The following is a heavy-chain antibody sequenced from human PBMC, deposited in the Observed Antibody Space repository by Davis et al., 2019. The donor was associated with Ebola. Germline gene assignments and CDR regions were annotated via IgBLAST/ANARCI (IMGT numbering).Heavy chain of an antibody. V-gene: IGHV3-74*01. J-gene: IGHJ6*02. CDR3: AKDHLRFRDYYGMDV. D-gene: IGHD3-3*01. CDR1: GFTFSNYG. Sequence: GESLKISCAATGFTFSNYGMHWVRQAPGKGLVWVSRSNSDGSSTTYADSVKGRFTISRDNAKNTLYLQMNSLRAEDTALYYCAKDHLRFRDYYGMDVWGQGTTVTVSS. CDR2: SNSDGSST.